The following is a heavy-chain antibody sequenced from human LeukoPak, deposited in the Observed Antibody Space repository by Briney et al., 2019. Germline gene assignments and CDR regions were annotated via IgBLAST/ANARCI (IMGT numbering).Heavy chain of an antibody. CDR1: GFTFDDYV. D-gene: IGHD2-15*01. CDR2: ISWNSGTI. V-gene: IGHV3-9*01. J-gene: IGHJ3*02. Sequence: GGSLRLSCAASGFTFDDYVMNWVRQAPGKGLEWVSGISWNSGTIGYANSVKGRFTISRDNAKNSLYLQMNSLRAEDTALYYCVKGAAYHLGDAFDIWGQGTMVTVSS. CDR3: VKGAAYHLGDAFDI.